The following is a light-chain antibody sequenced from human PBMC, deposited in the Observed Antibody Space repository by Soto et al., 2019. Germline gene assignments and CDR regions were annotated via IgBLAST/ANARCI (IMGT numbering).Light chain of an antibody. V-gene: IGKV3-15*01. CDR2: GAS. CDR1: QSVSSN. CDR3: QQYNRWPLT. Sequence: EMVMTQSPATLSVSPGESASLSCRASQSVSSNLAWYQQNPGQAPRLLIYGASTRATGISARFSGSGSGTEFTLTISSLQSEDNAVYYCQQYNRWPLTFGGGTKVEIK. J-gene: IGKJ4*01.